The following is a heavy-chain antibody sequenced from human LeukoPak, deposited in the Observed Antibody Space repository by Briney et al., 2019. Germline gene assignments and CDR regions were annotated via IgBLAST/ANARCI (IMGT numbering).Heavy chain of an antibody. D-gene: IGHD6-19*01. V-gene: IGHV4-59*01. CDR2: IYYSGST. J-gene: IGHJ5*02. CDR1: GGSISSYY. CDR3: ARALSSAWPNWFDP. Sequence: SETLSLTCTVSGGSISSYYWRWIRQPPGKGLEWIGYIYYSGSTNYNPSLKSRVTISVDTSKQQFSLKLSSVTAADTAVYYCARALSSAWPNWFDPWGQGTLVTVSS.